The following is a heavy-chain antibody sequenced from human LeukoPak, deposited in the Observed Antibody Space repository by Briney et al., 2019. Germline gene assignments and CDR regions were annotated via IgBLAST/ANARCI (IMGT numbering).Heavy chain of an antibody. CDR2: ISGSGGST. D-gene: IGHD2-2*01. J-gene: IGHJ4*02. CDR1: GFTFSSYA. Sequence: GGSLRLSCAASGFTFSSYAMSWVRQAPGKGLEWVSAISGSGGSTYYADSVKGRFTISRDNSKNTLYLQMNSLRAEDTAVYYCAKDGRYCSSTSCRPGAYDYWGQGTLVTVSS. V-gene: IGHV3-23*01. CDR3: AKDGRYCSSTSCRPGAYDY.